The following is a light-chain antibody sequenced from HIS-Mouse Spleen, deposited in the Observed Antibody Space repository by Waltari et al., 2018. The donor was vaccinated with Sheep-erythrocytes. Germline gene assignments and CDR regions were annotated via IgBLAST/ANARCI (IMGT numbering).Light chain of an antibody. CDR1: QSLLHSNGYNY. CDR3: MQALQTPRT. Sequence: DIVMTQSPLSLPVTPGEPASISCRSSQSLLHSNGYNYLDWYLQKPGKSPQLLSYLGSNRASGVPDRFSGSGSGTDFTLKISRVEAEDVGVYYCMQALQTPRTFGQGTKVEIK. V-gene: IGKV2-28*01. CDR2: LGS. J-gene: IGKJ1*01.